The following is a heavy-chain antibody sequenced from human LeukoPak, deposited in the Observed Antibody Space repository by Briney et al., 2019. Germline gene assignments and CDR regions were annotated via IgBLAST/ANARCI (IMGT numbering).Heavy chain of an antibody. CDR2: IYSGGST. D-gene: IGHD4-17*01. Sequence: PGGSLRLYCTGSGFTVSRSYMTWVRQAPGKGLEWVSVIYSGGSTYYADSVKGRFTISRDNSKNTLYLQMNSLRAEDTAVYYCARADYAYFDYWGQGTLVTVSS. CDR3: ARADYAYFDY. J-gene: IGHJ4*02. V-gene: IGHV3-53*01. CDR1: GFTVSRSY.